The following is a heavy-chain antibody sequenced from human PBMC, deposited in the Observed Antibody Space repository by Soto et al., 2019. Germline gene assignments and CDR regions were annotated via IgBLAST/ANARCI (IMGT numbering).Heavy chain of an antibody. CDR2: ISHSGST. D-gene: IGHD6-13*01. CDR1: GGSFSGYY. CDR3: ARGTAAGTGHYYYYGMDV. Sequence: SSETLSLTCAVYGGSFSGYYWSWIRQPPGKGLEWIGEISHSGSTSYNPSLKSRVTISVDTSKNQFSLKLSSVTAADTAVYYCARGTAAGTGHYYYYGMDVWGQGTTVTVSS. V-gene: IGHV4-34*01. J-gene: IGHJ6*02.